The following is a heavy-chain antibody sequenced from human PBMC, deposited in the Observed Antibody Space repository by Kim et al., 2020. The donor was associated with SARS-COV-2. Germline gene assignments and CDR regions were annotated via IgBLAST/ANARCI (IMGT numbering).Heavy chain of an antibody. J-gene: IGHJ4*02. Sequence: SVKVSCKASGCTFSSYAISWVRQAPGQGLEWMGGIIPIFGTANYAQKLQGRVTITANESTSTAYMELSSLRSEDTAVYYCARAKYYYDSSGLGYYFDYWGQGTLVTVSS. D-gene: IGHD3-22*01. V-gene: IGHV1-69*13. CDR3: ARAKYYYDSSGLGYYFDY. CDR2: IIPIFGTA. CDR1: GCTFSSYA.